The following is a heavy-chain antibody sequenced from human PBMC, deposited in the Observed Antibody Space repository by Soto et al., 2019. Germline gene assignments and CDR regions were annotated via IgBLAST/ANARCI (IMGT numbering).Heavy chain of an antibody. CDR2: IYYSGST. CDR3: ASAYCSGGSCYGRVDY. V-gene: IGHV4-39*01. CDR1: GGSISSSSYY. J-gene: IGHJ4*02. D-gene: IGHD2-15*01. Sequence: QLQLQESGPGLVKPSETLSLTCTVSGGSISSSSYYWGWIRQPPGKGLEWIGSIYYSGSTYYNPSLKSRVTISVDTSKNQFSLKLSSVTAADTAVYYCASAYCSGGSCYGRVDYWGQGTLVTVSS.